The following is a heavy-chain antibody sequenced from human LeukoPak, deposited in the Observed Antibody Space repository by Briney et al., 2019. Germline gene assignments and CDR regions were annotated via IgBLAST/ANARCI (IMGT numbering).Heavy chain of an antibody. D-gene: IGHD2-8*01. V-gene: IGHV4-59*12. Sequence: SDLMFFTSAAAGGSISSYFWSWIRKPPGKGLEWIGFIHYSGSTSYNPSLKSRVTISVGTSKNTFPLKLSCLPAADTAVYYCARARMDCPKGVCYNWRDPWGQGTLVSVFS. J-gene: IGHJ5*02. CDR2: IHYSGST. CDR1: GGSISSYF. CDR3: ARARMDCPKGVCYNWRDP.